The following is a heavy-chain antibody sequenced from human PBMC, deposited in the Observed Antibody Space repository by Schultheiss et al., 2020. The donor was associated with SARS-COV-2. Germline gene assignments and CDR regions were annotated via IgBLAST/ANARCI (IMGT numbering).Heavy chain of an antibody. CDR1: GGSIRSSTHY. CDR2: IFYSGNT. Sequence: SQTLSLTCTVSGGSIRSSTHYWGWIRQPPGKGLEWIGSIFYSGNTYYNPSLKSRVTISVDTSKNQFSVKLTSVTAADTAMYFCASVGSSGWPFDDWGQGTVVTVSS. D-gene: IGHD6-19*01. V-gene: IGHV4-39*07. J-gene: IGHJ4*02. CDR3: ASVGSSGWPFDD.